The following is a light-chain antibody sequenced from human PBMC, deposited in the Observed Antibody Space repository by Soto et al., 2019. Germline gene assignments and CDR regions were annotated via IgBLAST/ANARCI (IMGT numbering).Light chain of an antibody. CDR3: QQYEAVVT. CDR1: QTIRNNY. CDR2: DAS. J-gene: IGKJ1*01. V-gene: IGKV3-20*01. Sequence: GLTKSPGTLSLSPGERATLSCRASQTIRNNYLAWYQQKPGQAPRLLIYDASSRATGIPDRFRGGGSGTDFTLTISRLEPEDVAVYYCQQYEAVVTFGQGTKVDI.